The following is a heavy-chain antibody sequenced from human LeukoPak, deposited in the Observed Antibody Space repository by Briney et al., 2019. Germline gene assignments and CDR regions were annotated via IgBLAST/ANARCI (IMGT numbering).Heavy chain of an antibody. V-gene: IGHV3-30*04. J-gene: IGHJ4*02. CDR3: AKRYMVKIYYFDY. Sequence: GGSLRLSCAASGFTFSSYAMHWVRQAPGKGLEWVAVISYDGSNKYYADSVKGRFTISRDNSKNTLYLQMNSLRAEDTAVYYCAKRYMVKIYYFDYWGQGTLVTVSS. CDR1: GFTFSSYA. CDR2: ISYDGSNK. D-gene: IGHD3-9*01.